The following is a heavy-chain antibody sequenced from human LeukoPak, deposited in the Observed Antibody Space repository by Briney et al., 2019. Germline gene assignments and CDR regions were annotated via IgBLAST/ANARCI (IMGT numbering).Heavy chain of an antibody. CDR2: IIPILGIA. CDR3: ARGVVGATTPLDY. Sequence: SVKVSCKASGGTFSSYAISWVRQAPGQGLEWMGRIIPILGIANYAQKFQGRVTITADKSTSTAYMELSSLRSEDTAVYYCARGVVGATTPLDYWGQGTLVTVSS. CDR1: GGTFSSYA. V-gene: IGHV1-69*04. D-gene: IGHD1-26*01. J-gene: IGHJ4*02.